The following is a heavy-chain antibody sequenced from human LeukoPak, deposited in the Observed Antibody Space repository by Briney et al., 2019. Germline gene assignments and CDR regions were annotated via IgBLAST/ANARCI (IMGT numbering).Heavy chain of an antibody. D-gene: IGHD1-1*01. J-gene: IGHJ3*02. CDR2: IRNDGSST. Sequence: WGSLRLSCAASGFTFSSYWMHWVRQTPGKGLVWVSHIRNDGSSTRYADSVKGRFTISRDNAKNTLYLQMNSLRVEDTAVYFCARDPQRDSFDIWGQGTMVTVSS. CDR1: GFTFSSYW. V-gene: IGHV3-74*01. CDR3: ARDPQRDSFDI.